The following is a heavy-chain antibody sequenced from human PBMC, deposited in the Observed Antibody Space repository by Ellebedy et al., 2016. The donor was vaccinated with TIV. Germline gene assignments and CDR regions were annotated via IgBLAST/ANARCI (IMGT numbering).Heavy chain of an antibody. CDR2: IYYSGST. Sequence: GSLRLXCTVSGGSISSYYWSWIRQPPGKGLEWIGYIYYSGSTNYNPSLKSRVTISVDTSKNQFSLKLSSVTAADTAVYYCARLHDYAFDYWGQGTLVTVSS. CDR1: GGSISSYY. D-gene: IGHD4-17*01. CDR3: ARLHDYAFDY. J-gene: IGHJ4*02. V-gene: IGHV4-59*08.